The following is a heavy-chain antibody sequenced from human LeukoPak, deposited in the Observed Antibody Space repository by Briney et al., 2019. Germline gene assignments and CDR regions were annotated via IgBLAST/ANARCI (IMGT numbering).Heavy chain of an antibody. V-gene: IGHV4-59*12. CDR2: IYYSWST. J-gene: IGHJ5*02. CDR1: GGSISSYY. Sequence: SETLSLTCTVSGGSISSYYWSWIRQPPGKGLEWIGYIYYSWSTNYNPSLKSRVSISVDTSKNQFSLKLSSVTAADTAVYYCARGYSRSYGSGRLNWFDPWGQGTLVTVSS. CDR3: ARGYSRSYGSGRLNWFDP. D-gene: IGHD3-10*01.